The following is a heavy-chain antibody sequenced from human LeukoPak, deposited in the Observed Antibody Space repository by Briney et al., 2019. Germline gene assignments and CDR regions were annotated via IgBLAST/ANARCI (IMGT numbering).Heavy chain of an antibody. Sequence: ASVKVSCKVSGYTLTELSMHWVRQAPGKGLEWMGGFDPEDGETIYAQKFQGRVTMTGDTSTDTAYMELSSLRSEDTAVYYCARDSLAFDIWGQGTMVTVSS. J-gene: IGHJ3*02. V-gene: IGHV1-24*01. CDR3: ARDSLAFDI. CDR1: GYTLTELS. CDR2: FDPEDGET. D-gene: IGHD3/OR15-3a*01.